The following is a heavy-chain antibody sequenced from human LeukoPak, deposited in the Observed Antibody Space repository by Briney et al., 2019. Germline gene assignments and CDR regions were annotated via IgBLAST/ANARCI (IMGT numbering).Heavy chain of an antibody. Sequence: GGSLRLSCAASGFSVGSNYMSWVRQAPGKGLEWVSLIYTGGNTYYADSVKGRFTLSRDNSKNTVYLQMNSLRVEDTAMYYCATISDLLFYFDSWGQGTLVTVSS. CDR3: ATISDLLFYFDS. CDR1: GFSVGSNY. CDR2: IYTGGNT. V-gene: IGHV3-66*01. J-gene: IGHJ4*02.